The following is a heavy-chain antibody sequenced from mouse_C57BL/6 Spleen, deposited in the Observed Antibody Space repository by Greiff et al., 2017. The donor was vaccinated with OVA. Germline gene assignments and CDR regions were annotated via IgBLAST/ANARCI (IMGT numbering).Heavy chain of an antibody. V-gene: IGHV1-69*01. CDR3: ARSDYYGSSSAWFAY. CDR1: GYTFTSYL. Sequence: QVQLQQPGAELVMPGASVKLSCKASGYTFTSYLMHWVKQRPGQGLEWIGEIDPSDSYTNYNQKFKGKSTLTVDKSSSTAYMQLSSLTSEDSAVYYCARSDYYGSSSAWFAYWGQGTLVTVSA. CDR2: IDPSDSYT. D-gene: IGHD1-1*01. J-gene: IGHJ3*01.